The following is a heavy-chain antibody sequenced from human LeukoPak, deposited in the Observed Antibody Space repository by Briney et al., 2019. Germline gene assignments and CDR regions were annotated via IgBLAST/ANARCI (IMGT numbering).Heavy chain of an antibody. J-gene: IGHJ4*02. CDR2: INPSGGST. CDR3: AREGRGGY. D-gene: IGHD3-10*01. V-gene: IGHV1-46*01. Sequence: SVKVSCKASGYTFTNYYMHWVRQAPGQGLEWMGTINPSGGSTSYAQKFQGRVTMARDMSTSTVYMELSSLRSEDTAVYYCAREGRGGYWGQGTLVTVSS. CDR1: GYTFTNYY.